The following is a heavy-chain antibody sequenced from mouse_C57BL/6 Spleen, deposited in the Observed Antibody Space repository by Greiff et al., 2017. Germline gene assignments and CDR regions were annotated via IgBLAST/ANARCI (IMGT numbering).Heavy chain of an antibody. CDR2: IWSGGST. CDR3: ARNRYGNYYSMDY. D-gene: IGHD2-10*02. CDR1: GFSLTSYG. V-gene: IGHV2-2*01. Sequence: VQLQQSGPGLVQPSQCLSISCTVSGFSLTSYGVPWVRQSPGKGLEWMGVIWSGGSTDYNAAFISSLSISKDNSKSQVFLKMNSLQAADNAIFYCARNRYGNYYSMDYWGQGTSVTVSS. J-gene: IGHJ4*01.